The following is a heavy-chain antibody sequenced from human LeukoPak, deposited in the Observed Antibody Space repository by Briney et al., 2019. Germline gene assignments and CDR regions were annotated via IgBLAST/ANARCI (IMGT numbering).Heavy chain of an antibody. Sequence: GGSLRLSCAASGFTFSSYGMSWVRQAPGKGLEWVSAISGSGGSTYYADSVKGRFTISRDNSKNTLYLQMNSLRAEDTAVYYCAKDLIDYYDSSGYKLSNNWFDPWGQGTLVTVSS. CDR3: AKDLIDYYDSSGYKLSNNWFDP. CDR2: ISGSGGST. J-gene: IGHJ5*02. CDR1: GFTFSSYG. V-gene: IGHV3-23*01. D-gene: IGHD3-22*01.